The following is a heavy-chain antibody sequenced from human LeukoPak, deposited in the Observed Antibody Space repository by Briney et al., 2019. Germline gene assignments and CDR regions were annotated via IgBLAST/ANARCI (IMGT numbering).Heavy chain of an antibody. J-gene: IGHJ4*02. CDR3: ARSKRGYCSGGSCLSFDS. V-gene: IGHV5-51*01. CDR2: TYPGDSDT. CDR1: GYSFTSYW. Sequence: PGESLKISCKTSGYSFTSYWIGWVRQMPGKGLEWMGFTYPGDSDTKYTPSFRGQFTISADKSITTTYLQWSSLRASDTAMYYCARSKRGYCSGGSCLSFDSWGQGTLVTVSS. D-gene: IGHD2-15*01.